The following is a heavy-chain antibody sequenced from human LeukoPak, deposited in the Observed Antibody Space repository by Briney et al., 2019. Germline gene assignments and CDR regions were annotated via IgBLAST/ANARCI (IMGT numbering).Heavy chain of an antibody. CDR2: INAANGNR. D-gene: IGHD6-19*01. CDR1: GYTFTSYA. J-gene: IGHJ4*02. Sequence: GASVKVSCKASGYTFTSYAIHWVRQAPGQRLEWMGWINAANGNRKYSQKFQDRVTITRETSATTAYMELNSLTSEDTAVYYCARVPDDSGWNFDYWGQGTLVTVSS. V-gene: IGHV1-3*01. CDR3: ARVPDDSGWNFDY.